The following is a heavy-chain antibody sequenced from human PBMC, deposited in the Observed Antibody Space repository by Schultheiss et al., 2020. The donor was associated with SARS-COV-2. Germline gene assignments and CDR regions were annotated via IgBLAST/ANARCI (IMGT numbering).Heavy chain of an antibody. V-gene: IGHV4-39*07. CDR2: IYYSGST. D-gene: IGHD3-22*01. Sequence: SETLSLTCTVSGGSISSSSYYWGWIRQPPGKGLEWVGSIYYSGSTNYNPSLKSRVTISVDTSKNQFSLQLNSVTPEDTAVYYCARGKYYYDSSGYHYFDYWGQGTLVTVSS. CDR1: GGSISSSSYY. CDR3: ARGKYYYDSSGYHYFDY. J-gene: IGHJ4*02.